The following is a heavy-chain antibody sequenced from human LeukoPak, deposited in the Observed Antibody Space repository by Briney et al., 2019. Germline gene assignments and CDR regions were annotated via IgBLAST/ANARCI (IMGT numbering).Heavy chain of an antibody. V-gene: IGHV4-39*01. J-gene: IGHJ5*02. CDR2: IYYSGST. CDR1: GGSISSSSYY. D-gene: IGHD4-11*01. CDR3: ARHDYSTNWFDP. Sequence: KPSETLSLTCTVFGGSISSSSYYWGWIRQPPGKGLEWIGSIYYSGSTYYNPSLKSRVTISVDTSKNQFSLKLRSVTAADTAVYYCARHDYSTNWFDPWGQGTLVTVSS.